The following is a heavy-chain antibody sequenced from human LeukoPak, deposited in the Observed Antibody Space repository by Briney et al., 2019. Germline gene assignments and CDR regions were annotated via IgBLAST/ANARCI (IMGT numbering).Heavy chain of an antibody. CDR2: IYSGGST. D-gene: IGHD2-15*01. V-gene: IGHV3-66*01. CDR3: ARGTSLRLLLSWFDT. CDR1: GFTVSSNY. Sequence: GGSLRLSCAASGFTVSSNYMSWVRQAPGKGLEWVSVIYSGGSTYYADSVKGRFTISRDNSKNTLYLQMNSLRAEDTAVYYCARGTSLRLLLSWFDTWGQGTLVTVSS. J-gene: IGHJ5*02.